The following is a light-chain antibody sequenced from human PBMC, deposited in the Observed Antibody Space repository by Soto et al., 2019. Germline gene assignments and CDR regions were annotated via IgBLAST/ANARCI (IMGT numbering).Light chain of an antibody. Sequence: DIQMTQSPSSLSASVGDRVTITCRASQDISVYLAWYRQKPGKVPKLLIYSASTLQSGVPSRFSGSGSGTHFPLTISSLQPEDVATYFCQKFNTAPLTFGQGTRLEIK. CDR2: SAS. J-gene: IGKJ5*01. V-gene: IGKV1-27*01. CDR3: QKFNTAPLT. CDR1: QDISVY.